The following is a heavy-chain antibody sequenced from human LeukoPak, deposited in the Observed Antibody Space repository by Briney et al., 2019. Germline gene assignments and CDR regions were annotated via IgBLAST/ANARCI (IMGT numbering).Heavy chain of an antibody. J-gene: IGHJ4*02. D-gene: IGHD1-14*01. CDR1: GYTLTELS. CDR3: ATGWDRGSVFDY. CDR2: FFPEDGET. Sequence: ASVKDSSMVSGYTLTELSMHSVRQAPGKRRERMAGFFPEDGETIYAQKFQGRVTMTEDTSTDTAYMELSSLRSEDTAVYYCATGWDRGSVFDYWGQGTLVTVSS. V-gene: IGHV1-24*01.